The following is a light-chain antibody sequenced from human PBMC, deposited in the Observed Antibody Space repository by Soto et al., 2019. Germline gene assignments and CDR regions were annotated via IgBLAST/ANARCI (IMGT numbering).Light chain of an antibody. Sequence: QSVLTQPASVSGSPGQPITISCTGTSSDVGGYNYVSWYQQHPGKAPKLMIYDVSNRPSGVSNRFSGSKSGNTASLTISGLQAEDEADYYCSSYTSSTTSSFGTGTQLTVL. CDR2: DVS. CDR1: SSDVGGYNY. V-gene: IGLV2-14*03. CDR3: SSYTSSTTSS. J-gene: IGLJ1*01.